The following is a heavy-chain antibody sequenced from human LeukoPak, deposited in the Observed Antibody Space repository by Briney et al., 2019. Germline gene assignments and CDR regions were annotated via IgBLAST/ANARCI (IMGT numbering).Heavy chain of an antibody. V-gene: IGHV3-48*01. D-gene: IGHD3-16*01. J-gene: IGHJ3*02. CDR1: GLSFSSYT. CDR2: ISRSSSTI. CDR3: AKNANGYGYGAFDI. Sequence: GGSLRLSCAASGLSFSSYTMNWVRQAPGKGLEWLSYISRSSSTIHYADSVKGRFTISRDNAKNSLYLRMNSLRVEDTAVYFCAKNANGYGYGAFDIWGQGTMVTVSS.